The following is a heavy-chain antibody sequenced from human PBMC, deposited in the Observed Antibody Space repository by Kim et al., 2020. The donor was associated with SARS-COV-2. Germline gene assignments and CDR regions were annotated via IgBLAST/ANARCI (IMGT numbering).Heavy chain of an antibody. Sequence: SETLSLTCTVSGGSISSSSYYWGWIRQPPGKGLEWIGSIYYSGSTYYNPSLKSRVTISVDTSKNQFSLKLSSVTAADTAVYYCARHLLWFGEVVYYFDYWGQGTLVTVSS. J-gene: IGHJ4*02. V-gene: IGHV4-39*01. CDR2: IYYSGST. CDR1: GGSISSSSYY. CDR3: ARHLLWFGEVVYYFDY. D-gene: IGHD3-10*01.